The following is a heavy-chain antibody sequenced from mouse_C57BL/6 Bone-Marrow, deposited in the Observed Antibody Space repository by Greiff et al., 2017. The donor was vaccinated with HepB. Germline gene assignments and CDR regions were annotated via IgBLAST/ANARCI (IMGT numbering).Heavy chain of an antibody. Sequence: QVQLQQSGAELVRPGASVTLSCKASGYTFTDYEMHWVKQTPVHGLEWIGAIDPETGGTAYNQKFKGKAILTADKSSSTAYMELRSLTSEDSAVYYCTEFITTVYAMDYWGQGTSVTVSS. CDR3: TEFITTVYAMDY. D-gene: IGHD1-1*01. V-gene: IGHV1-15*01. J-gene: IGHJ4*01. CDR2: IDPETGGT. CDR1: GYTFTDYE.